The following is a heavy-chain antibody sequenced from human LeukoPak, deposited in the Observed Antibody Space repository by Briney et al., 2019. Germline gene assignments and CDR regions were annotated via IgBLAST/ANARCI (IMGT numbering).Heavy chain of an antibody. D-gene: IGHD3-10*01. V-gene: IGHV4-34*01. CDR1: GGSFSGYY. Sequence: SETLSLTCAVYGGSFSGYYWSWIRQPPGKGLEWIGEIKHSGSTNYNPSLKSRVTIPVDTSKNQFSLKLSSVTAADTAVYYCARGHYGSGSPSNWFDPWGQGTLVTVSS. J-gene: IGHJ5*02. CDR2: IKHSGST. CDR3: ARGHYGSGSPSNWFDP.